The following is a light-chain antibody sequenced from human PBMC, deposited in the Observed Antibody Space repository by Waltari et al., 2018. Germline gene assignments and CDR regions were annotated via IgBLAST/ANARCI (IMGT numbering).Light chain of an antibody. CDR3: QQYYRSRT. V-gene: IGKV4-1*01. Sequence: IVMTQSPDSLAVSLGERATIEFKSSQSVFHRSDNKNYPAWYQHKPGQPPKCRFYWASTRESGVPDRFSASGSGTDFTLTINNPQAEDVAVYYCQQYYRSRTFGQGTKVEIK. CDR1: QSVFHRSDNKNY. CDR2: WAS. J-gene: IGKJ1*01.